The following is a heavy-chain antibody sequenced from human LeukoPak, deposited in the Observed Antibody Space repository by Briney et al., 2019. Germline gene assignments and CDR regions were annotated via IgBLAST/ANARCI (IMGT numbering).Heavy chain of an antibody. CDR3: ARSHSVWTSFDY. CDR2: IYYSGST. D-gene: IGHD3/OR15-3a*01. J-gene: IGHJ4*02. CDR1: GGSISSYY. Sequence: SETLSLTCTVSGGSISSYYWSWIRQPPGKELEWIGYIYYSGSTNYNPSLKSRATISVDTSKNQFSLKLSSVTAAGTAVYYCARSHSVWTSFDYWGQGTLVTVSS. V-gene: IGHV4-59*01.